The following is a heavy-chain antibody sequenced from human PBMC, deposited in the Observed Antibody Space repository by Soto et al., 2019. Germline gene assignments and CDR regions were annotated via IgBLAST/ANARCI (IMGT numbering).Heavy chain of an antibody. CDR1: GGSISTYY. J-gene: IGHJ3*02. Sequence: QVQLQESGPGLVKPSETLSLTCTVSGGSISTYYWNWIRQSAGKGLEWIGRVYISGSTNYHPSLQSRVDMSVETSNNQFSLKVTSVTAADTAVYYCARGGRDGFDIWGQGTMVTVSS. CDR2: VYISGST. CDR3: ARGGRDGFDI. V-gene: IGHV4-4*07.